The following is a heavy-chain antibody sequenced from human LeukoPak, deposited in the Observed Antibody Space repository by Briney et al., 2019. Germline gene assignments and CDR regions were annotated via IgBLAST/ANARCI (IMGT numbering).Heavy chain of an antibody. J-gene: IGHJ4*02. CDR1: NYPFHNFG. V-gene: IGHV1-18*01. CDR2: VSPYNGNT. D-gene: IGHD5-12*01. Sequence: GASVKVSCKTSNYPFHNFGVSWVRQAPGQGLEWMGWVSPYNGNTNYAQRLQDRVSMTTDGPTSTVYMELRNLRSDDTAVYYCARALRGNTVATLGGHLGYWGQGTLVTVSS. CDR3: ARALRGNTVATLGGHLGY.